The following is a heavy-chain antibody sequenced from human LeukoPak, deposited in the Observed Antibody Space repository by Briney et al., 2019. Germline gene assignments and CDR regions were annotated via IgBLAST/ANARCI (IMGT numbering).Heavy chain of an antibody. CDR3: ARDLRAAAGMSFGFDY. Sequence: GRSLRLSCAASGFTFSSYGMHWVRQGPGKGLEWVEVIWYDGSNKYYADSVKGRFTISRDNSKNTLYLQMNSLRAEDTAVYYCARDLRAAAGMSFGFDYWGQGTLVTVSS. CDR1: GFTFSSYG. J-gene: IGHJ4*02. CDR2: IWYDGSNK. V-gene: IGHV3-33*01. D-gene: IGHD6-13*01.